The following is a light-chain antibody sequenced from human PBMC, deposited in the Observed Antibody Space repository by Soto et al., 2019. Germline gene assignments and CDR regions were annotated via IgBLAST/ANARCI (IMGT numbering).Light chain of an antibody. CDR3: QQYGGSPIT. J-gene: IGKJ5*01. Sequence: LTQTPGTLSLSPGGGATLSCRASQSVSRRLAWYQQRPGQSPRLLISGASMRASGVPVRFIGSGSGTDFTLALPRLEPEDFAVYYCQQYGGSPITFGLGTRLEIK. CDR1: QSVSRR. V-gene: IGKV3-20*01. CDR2: GAS.